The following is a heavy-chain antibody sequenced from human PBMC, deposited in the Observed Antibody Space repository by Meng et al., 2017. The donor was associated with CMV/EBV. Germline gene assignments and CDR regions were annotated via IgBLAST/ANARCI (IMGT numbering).Heavy chain of an antibody. CDR2: IYYSGST. D-gene: IGHD3-3*01. CDR3: ARGHDFWSGYLPSYYYYGMDV. CDR1: GGSISSYY. J-gene: IGHJ6*02. V-gene: IGHV4-59*01. Sequence: SETLSLTCTVSGGSISSYYWSWIRQPPGKGLEWIGYIYYSGSTNYNPSLKSRVTISVDTSKTQFSLKLSSVTAADTAVYYCARGHDFWSGYLPSYYYYGMDVWGQGTTVTVSS.